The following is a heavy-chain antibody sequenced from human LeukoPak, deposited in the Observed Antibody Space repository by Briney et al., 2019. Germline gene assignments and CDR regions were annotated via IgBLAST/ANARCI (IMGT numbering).Heavy chain of an antibody. CDR2: ISGSGGST. CDR1: GFKLSSYM. V-gene: IGHV3-23*01. CDR3: AKGASSIAARDWFDP. Sequence: GGSLRLSCAASGFKLSSYMLNWVRQAPGKGLEWVSAISGSGGSTYYADSVKGRFTISRDNSKNTLYLQMNSLRAEDTAVYYCAKGASSIAARDWFDPWGQGTLVTVSS. J-gene: IGHJ5*02. D-gene: IGHD6-6*01.